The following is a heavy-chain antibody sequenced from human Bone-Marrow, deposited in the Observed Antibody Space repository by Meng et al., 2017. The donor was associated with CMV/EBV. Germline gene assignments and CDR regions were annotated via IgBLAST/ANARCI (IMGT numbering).Heavy chain of an antibody. Sequence: ASVKVSCKAARYTFTGYYMHWVRQAPGQGLEWMGWINPNSGGTNYAQKFQGRVTMTRDTSISTAYMELSRLRSDDTAVYYCARVSDHTQLVDYYYYYGMDVWGQGTTVTVAS. CDR3: ARVSDHTQLVDYYYYYGMDV. V-gene: IGHV1-2*02. CDR2: INPNSGGT. J-gene: IGHJ6*02. CDR1: RYTFTGYY. D-gene: IGHD6-6*01.